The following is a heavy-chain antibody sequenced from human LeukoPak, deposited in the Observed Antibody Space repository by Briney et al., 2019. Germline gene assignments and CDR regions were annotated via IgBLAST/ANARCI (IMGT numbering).Heavy chain of an antibody. D-gene: IGHD3-10*01. Sequence: ASVKVSCKASGYTFTSYGMSWVRQAPGQGLEWMGWISANDGNTDYPQKLQGRVTMTTDTSTSTAYMELRSLRSDDTAVYYCARESHVTREDYWGQGTLVTVSS. CDR2: ISANDGNT. V-gene: IGHV1-18*01. CDR1: GYTFTSYG. CDR3: ARESHVTREDY. J-gene: IGHJ4*02.